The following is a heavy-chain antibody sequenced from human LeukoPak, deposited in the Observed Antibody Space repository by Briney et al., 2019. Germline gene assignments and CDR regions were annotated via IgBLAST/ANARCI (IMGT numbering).Heavy chain of an antibody. CDR2: INPNSGGT. J-gene: IGHJ4*02. CDR3: ARDRHRYSGYDLGY. CDR1: GYTFTGHY. Sequence: ASVKVSCKASGYTFTGHYMHWVRQAPGQGLEWMGRINPNSGGTNYAQKFQGRVTMTRDTSISTAYMELSRLRSDDTAVYYCARDRHRYSGYDLGYWGQGTLVTVSS. D-gene: IGHD5-12*01. V-gene: IGHV1-2*06.